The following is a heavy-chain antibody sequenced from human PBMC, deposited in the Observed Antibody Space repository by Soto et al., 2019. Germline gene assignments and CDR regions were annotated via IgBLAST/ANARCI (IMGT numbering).Heavy chain of an antibody. CDR1: GSAFSDYA. D-gene: IGHD2-15*01. V-gene: IGHV1-69*12. J-gene: IGHJ6*02. CDR2: IMPIFRAP. Sequence: QVQLVQSGAEVKKPGSSVKVSCKASGSAFSDYAFSWVRQAPGQGLEWLGGIMPIFRAPDYAQKFQGRVTITADEFTRTAYMEMNSLRSEDTAVSYCASWLKGPDIGNYYYGMDVWGQGTTVTVS. CDR3: ASWLKGPDIGNYYYGMDV.